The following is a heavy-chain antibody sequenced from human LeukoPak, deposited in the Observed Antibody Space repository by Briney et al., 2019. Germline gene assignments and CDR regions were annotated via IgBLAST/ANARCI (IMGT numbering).Heavy chain of an antibody. J-gene: IGHJ4*02. CDR1: GGSISSGGYY. V-gene: IGHV4-31*03. CDR3: ARARYSSSPFDY. CDR2: IYYSGST. Sequence: PSQTLSLTCTVSGGSISSGGYYWSWIRQHPGKGLEWIGYIYYSGSTYYNPSLKSRVTISVDTSKNQFSLKLSSVTAADTAVYYCARARYSSSPFDYWGQGTLVTVSS. D-gene: IGHD6-6*01.